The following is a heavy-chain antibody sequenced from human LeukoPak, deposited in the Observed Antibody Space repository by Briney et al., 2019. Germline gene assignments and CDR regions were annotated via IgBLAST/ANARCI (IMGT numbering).Heavy chain of an antibody. Sequence: GASVKVSCKASGYTFTGHYMHWVRQAPGQGLEWMGWINPNSGGTNYAQKFQGRVTMTRDTSISTAYMELSRLRSDDTAVYYCYSGSYYVGVRPMDVWGQGTTVTVSS. V-gene: IGHV1-2*02. D-gene: IGHD1-26*01. J-gene: IGHJ6*02. CDR2: INPNSGGT. CDR1: GYTFTGHY. CDR3: YSGSYYVGVRPMDV.